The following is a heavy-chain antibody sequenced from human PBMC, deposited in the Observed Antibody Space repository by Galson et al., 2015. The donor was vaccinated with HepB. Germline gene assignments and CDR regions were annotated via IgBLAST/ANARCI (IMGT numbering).Heavy chain of an antibody. CDR1: GFTFSYYA. V-gene: IGHV3-23*01. CDR2: ITPSGDNT. CDR3: ARVFAEKTDVWHHQALYSFDS. J-gene: IGHJ4*02. D-gene: IGHD6-13*01. Sequence: SLRLSCAASGFTFSYYAMDWVRQAPGKGLEWISAITPSGDNTYYADSVKGRFFISRDNSQNTLYLQMNSLRADDTAIYFCARVFAEKTDVWHHQALYSFDSWGQGTRVTVSS.